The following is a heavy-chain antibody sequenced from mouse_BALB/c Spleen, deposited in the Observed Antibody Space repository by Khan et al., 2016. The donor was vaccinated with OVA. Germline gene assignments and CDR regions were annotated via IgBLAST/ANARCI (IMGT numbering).Heavy chain of an antibody. CDR3: ARIYGSDFDY. Sequence: VQLKQSGPELVKPGASVKISCKASSYSFTGYFMHWVMQSHGKSLEWIGRINPHIGETLYNQKFKDKATLTVDESSSTAHMELRSLASEDSAVYYCARIYGSDFDYWGQGTTLTVSS. D-gene: IGHD1-1*01. V-gene: IGHV1-20*02. CDR1: SYSFTGYF. J-gene: IGHJ2*01. CDR2: INPHIGET.